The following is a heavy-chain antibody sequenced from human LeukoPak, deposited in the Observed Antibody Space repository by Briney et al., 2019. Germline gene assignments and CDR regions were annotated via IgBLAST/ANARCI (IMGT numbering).Heavy chain of an antibody. CDR2: MYYSGNT. CDR3: ARASIVGATFYDY. CDR1: GGSISSYY. V-gene: IGHV4-59*01. D-gene: IGHD1-26*01. Sequence: KSSETLSLTCNVSGGSISSYYWSWIRQPPGKGLEWIGYMYYSGNTNYNPSLKSRVTTSVDTSKNQFSLKLSSVTAADTAVYYCARASIVGATFYDYWGQGTLVTVSS. J-gene: IGHJ4*02.